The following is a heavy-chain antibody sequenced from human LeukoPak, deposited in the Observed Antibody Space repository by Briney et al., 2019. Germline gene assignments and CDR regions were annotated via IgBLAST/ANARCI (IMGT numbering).Heavy chain of an antibody. J-gene: IGHJ4*02. V-gene: IGHV3-15*01. Sequence: GGSLRLSCSASGFTFSDAWMSWVRQAPGKGLEWVGRIKIITKGGTADYAAPVKGRFTISRDDSKNTLYLHMNSLKTEDTAVYYCTTLPLGYCSSSSCCSYFDYWGQGTLVTVSS. CDR1: GFTFSDAW. D-gene: IGHD2-2*01. CDR2: IKIITKGGTA. CDR3: TTLPLGYCSSSSCCSYFDY.